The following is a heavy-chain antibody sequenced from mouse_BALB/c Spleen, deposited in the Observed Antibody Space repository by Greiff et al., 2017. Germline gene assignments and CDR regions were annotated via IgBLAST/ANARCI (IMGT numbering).Heavy chain of an antibody. CDR3: TREDGNGGFAY. CDR1: GFTFSSYT. Sequence: EVQVVESGGGLVKPGGSLKLSCAASGFTFSSYTMSWVRQTPEKRLEWVATISSGGSYTYYPDSVKGRFTISRDNAKNTLYLQMSSLKSEDTAMYYCTREDGNGGFAYWGQGTLVTVSA. J-gene: IGHJ3*01. V-gene: IGHV5-6-4*01. CDR2: ISSGGSYT. D-gene: IGHD2-1*01.